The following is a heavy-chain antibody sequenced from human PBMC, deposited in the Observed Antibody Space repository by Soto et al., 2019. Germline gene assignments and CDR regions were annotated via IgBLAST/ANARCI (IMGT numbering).Heavy chain of an antibody. CDR1: GGSISSSSYY. CDR2: IYYRGST. Sequence: QLQLQASGPGLVKPSETLSLTCTVSGGSISSSSYYWGWLRQPPGKGLEWSGSIYYRGSTYYNPSFKSSVTISVDTYKNQFTLNLSAVTAADTAVYYCARRRDSSSWYSNYLYGVYGMDVWGQGTTVTVCS. V-gene: IGHV4-39*01. J-gene: IGHJ6*02. CDR3: ARRRDSSSWYSNYLYGVYGMDV. D-gene: IGHD6-13*01.